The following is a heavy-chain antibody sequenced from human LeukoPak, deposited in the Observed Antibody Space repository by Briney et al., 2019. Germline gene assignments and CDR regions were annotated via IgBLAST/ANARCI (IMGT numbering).Heavy chain of an antibody. CDR2: IQHDGSEK. CDR3: VRLRYTYGKNFDC. Sequence: SGGSLRLSCAASGFTFKGYWMSWVRQAPGKGLEWVANIQHDGSEKKYVDSVKGRFTISRDNAKNSLYPQMDSLRAEDTAVYYCVRLRYTYGKNFDCWGQGTLVTVSS. CDR1: GFTFKGYW. J-gene: IGHJ4*02. V-gene: IGHV3-7*01. D-gene: IGHD5-18*01.